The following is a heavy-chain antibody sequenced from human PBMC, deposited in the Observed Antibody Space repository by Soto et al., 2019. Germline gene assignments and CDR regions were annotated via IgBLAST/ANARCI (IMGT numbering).Heavy chain of an antibody. J-gene: IGHJ6*02. CDR3: AREDGFWRGYYRYCMDV. V-gene: IGHV1-2*02. CDR1: GYTFTGYY. D-gene: IGHD3-3*01. CDR2: INPNSGGT. Sequence: QVQLVQSGAEVKKPGASVKVSCKASGYTFTGYYMHWVRQAPGQGLEWMGWINPNSGGTNYAQKFQGSVTMTRDTSISTAYMELSRLRSEDTAVYYCAREDGFWRGYYRYCMDVWGQGTTVTGSS.